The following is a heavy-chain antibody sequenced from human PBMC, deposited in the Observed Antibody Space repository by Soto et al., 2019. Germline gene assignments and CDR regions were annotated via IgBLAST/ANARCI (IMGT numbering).Heavy chain of an antibody. D-gene: IGHD1-26*01. J-gene: IGHJ6*02. CDR2: IKQDGSEK. Sequence: PGGSLRLSCAASGFTFSSYWMSWVRQAPGKGLEWVANIKQDGSEKYYVDSVKGRFTISRDNAKNSLYLQMNSLRAEDTAVYYCARDDPPVGATTLYYYCGMDVWGQGTTVTVSS. CDR3: ARDDPPVGATTLYYYCGMDV. CDR1: GFTFSSYW. V-gene: IGHV3-7*03.